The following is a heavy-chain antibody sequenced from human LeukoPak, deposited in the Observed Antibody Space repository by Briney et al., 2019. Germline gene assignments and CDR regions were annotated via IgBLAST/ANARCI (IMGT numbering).Heavy chain of an antibody. CDR3: ARGIVATSWHYYYMDV. CDR2: ISAYNGNT. V-gene: IGHV1-18*01. D-gene: IGHD5-12*01. CDR1: GYTFTSYG. J-gene: IGHJ6*03. Sequence: EASVTVSCKASGYTFTSYGISWVRQAPGQGLEWMGWISAYNGNTNYAQKLQGRVTMTTDTSTSTAYMELRSLRSDDTAVYYCARGIVATSWHYYYMDVWGKGTTVTVSS.